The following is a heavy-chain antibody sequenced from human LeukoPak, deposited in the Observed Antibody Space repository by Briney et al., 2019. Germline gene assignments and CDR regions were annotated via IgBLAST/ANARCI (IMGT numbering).Heavy chain of an antibody. CDR1: GFTFSDCS. D-gene: IGHD1-1*01. Sequence: GGSLRLSCAASGFTFSDCSMNWVRQAPGKGLEWISYIGISSGNTKYADSVKGRFTISGDSAKSSLYLQMNSLRVEDTAVYYCARDHNYAFDNWGQGTLVTVSS. V-gene: IGHV3-48*04. J-gene: IGHJ4*02. CDR2: IGISSGNT. CDR3: ARDHNYAFDN.